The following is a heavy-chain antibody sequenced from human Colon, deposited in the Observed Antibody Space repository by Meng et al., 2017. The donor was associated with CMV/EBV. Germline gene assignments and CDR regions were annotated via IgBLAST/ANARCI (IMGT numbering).Heavy chain of an antibody. CDR3: AKGCQSDCYWSDP. CDR2: MSGSSGST. Sequence: ATAGFTFSNYAMNWIRQAPGKELEWVSSMSGSSGSTNYADSVKGRFTISRDNSRNTLYLQMNSLSVEDTAVYYCAKGCQSDCYWSDPWGQGTLVTVSS. V-gene: IGHV3-23*01. CDR1: GFTFSNYA. J-gene: IGHJ5*02. D-gene: IGHD2-21*02.